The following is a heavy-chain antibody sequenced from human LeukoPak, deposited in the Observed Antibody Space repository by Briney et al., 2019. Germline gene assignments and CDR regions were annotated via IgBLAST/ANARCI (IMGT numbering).Heavy chain of an antibody. J-gene: IGHJ5*02. CDR2: MNPNSGNT. Sequence: ASVKVSCKASGYTFTSYDINWVRQATGQGLEWMGWMNPNSGNTGYAQKFQGRVTITRNTSISTAYMELSSLRSEDTAVYYCSRYNYYGSGSYPNWFDPWGQGTLVTVSS. V-gene: IGHV1-8*03. D-gene: IGHD3-10*01. CDR1: GYTFTSYD. CDR3: SRYNYYGSGSYPNWFDP.